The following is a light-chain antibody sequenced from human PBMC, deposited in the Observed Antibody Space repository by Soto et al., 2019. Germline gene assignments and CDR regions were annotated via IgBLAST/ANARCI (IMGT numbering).Light chain of an antibody. CDR1: QSVISN. CDR3: QHYAHNSPIN. J-gene: IGKJ5*01. V-gene: IGKV3-15*01. CDR2: GAS. Sequence: IVLTHSPATLSLSPWERASLSFRPSQSVISNLAWYQQKPGQAPRLLIYGASTRATGIPDRFSGSGSGTEFTLTISSLQSEDFTVYYCQHYAHNSPINFGQGTRLEI.